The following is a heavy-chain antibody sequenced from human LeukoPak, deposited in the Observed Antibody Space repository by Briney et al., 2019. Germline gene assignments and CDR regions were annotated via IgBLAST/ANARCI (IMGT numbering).Heavy chain of an antibody. D-gene: IGHD2-2*01. V-gene: IGHV1-69*05. CDR3: ASPPGYCSSTSCNGAFDI. CDR1: GGTFSSNA. Sequence: GSSVKVSCKASGGTFSSNAISWVRQAPGQGLEWMGGIIPIFATANYAQKFQGRVTITTDESTSTAYMELSSLRSEDTAVYYCASPPGYCSSTSCNGAFDIWGQGTMVTVSS. CDR2: IIPIFATA. J-gene: IGHJ3*02.